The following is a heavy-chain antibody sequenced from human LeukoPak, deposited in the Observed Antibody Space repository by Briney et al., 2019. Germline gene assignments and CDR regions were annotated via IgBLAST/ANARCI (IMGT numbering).Heavy chain of an antibody. J-gene: IGHJ4*02. CDR1: GGTFSSYA. D-gene: IGHD3-3*01. CDR3: ARTSSDFWSGYYFDY. CDR2: IIPIFGTA. V-gene: IGHV1-69*13. Sequence: SVKVSCKASGGTFSSYAISWVRQAPGQGLEWMGGIIPIFGTANYAQKFQGRVTTTADESTSTAYMELSSLRSEDTAVYYCARTSSDFWSGYYFDYWGQGTLVTVSS.